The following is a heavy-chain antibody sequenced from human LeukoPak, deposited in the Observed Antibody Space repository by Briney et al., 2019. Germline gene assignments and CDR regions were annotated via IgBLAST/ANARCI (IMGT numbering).Heavy chain of an antibody. Sequence: GGSLRLSCAASGFTFSSYWMTWVRQAPGKGLEWVGNIKRDGSEKYYVDSVKGRFTISRDNAKNSLYLQMNSLRAEDTAVYYCARLYRKTYKWNDQPDYWGQGTLVTVSS. J-gene: IGHJ4*02. CDR2: IKRDGSEK. D-gene: IGHD1-20*01. CDR1: GFTFSSYW. V-gene: IGHV3-7*03. CDR3: ARLYRKTYKWNDQPDY.